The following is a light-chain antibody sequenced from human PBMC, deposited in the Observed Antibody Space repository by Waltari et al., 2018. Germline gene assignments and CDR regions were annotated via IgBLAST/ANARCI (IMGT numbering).Light chain of an antibody. CDR1: QNITPS. Sequence: DIQMTQSPSSLSASVGDRVTFTYQAIQNITPSLSWFLQKPGQAPRLLIYDASTLQPGVPSRFSGSGSETDFTLTITSLQLDDSAIYYCQQCHSLPYTFARGTKLHIK. V-gene: IGKV1-33*01. CDR2: DAS. J-gene: IGKJ2*01. CDR3: QQCHSLPYT.